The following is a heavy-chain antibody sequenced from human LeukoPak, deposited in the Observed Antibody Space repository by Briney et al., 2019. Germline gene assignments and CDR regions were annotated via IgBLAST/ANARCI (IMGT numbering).Heavy chain of an antibody. CDR2: IYTSGST. CDR1: GGSISSGSYY. Sequence: SETLSLTCTVSGGSISSGSYYWSWIRQPAGKGLEWIGRIYTSGSTNYNPSLKSRVTISVDTSKNQFSLKLSSVTAADTAVYYCARGGGQYNWNERTLGGPIDYWGQGTLVTVSS. CDR3: ARGGGQYNWNERTLGGPIDY. J-gene: IGHJ4*02. D-gene: IGHD1-1*01. V-gene: IGHV4-61*02.